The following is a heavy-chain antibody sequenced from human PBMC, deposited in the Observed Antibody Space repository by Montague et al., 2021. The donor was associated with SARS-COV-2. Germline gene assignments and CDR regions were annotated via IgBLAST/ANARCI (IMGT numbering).Heavy chain of an antibody. J-gene: IGHJ4*02. CDR2: VNYSHSG. D-gene: IGHD1-26*01. CDR3: VRATAPSGSGTFYDY. Sequence: SETLSLTCTVSGDSVIHSFWTWIWHPPGTGLELVCIVNYSHSGSSNPSLSVRVSIAIDTSKNQISLSLSTGTAADTAIYYCVRATAPSGSGTFYDYWGQGTLVAVSS. CDR1: GDSVIHSF. V-gene: IGHV4-59*02.